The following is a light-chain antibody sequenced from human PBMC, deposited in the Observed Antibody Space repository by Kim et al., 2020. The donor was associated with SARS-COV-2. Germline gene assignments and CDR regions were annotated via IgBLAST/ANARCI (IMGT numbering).Light chain of an antibody. Sequence: SPGETATLSCRASQSVSSKVAWYQQKAGHAPRLLIYDASTRATGIPARFSGSGSGTDFTLTISSLQSEDLAVYHCQQYDDWPPWTFGQGTKVDIK. CDR3: QQYDDWPPWT. J-gene: IGKJ1*01. CDR1: QSVSSK. V-gene: IGKV3-15*01. CDR2: DAS.